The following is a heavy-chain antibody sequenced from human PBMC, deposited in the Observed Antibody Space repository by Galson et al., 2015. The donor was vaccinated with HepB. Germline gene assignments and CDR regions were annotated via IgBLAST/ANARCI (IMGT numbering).Heavy chain of an antibody. J-gene: IGHJ5*02. CDR1: GYTFRNYA. CDR2: INTNTGNP. CDR3: VSDGGNNWLDT. D-gene: IGHD4-23*01. Sequence: SVKVSCKASGYTFRNYAINWVRQAPGQGLEWLGWINTNTGNPTYAQGFTGRFVFSLDASVNTAYLQISSLKTEDTAVYYCVSDGGNNWLDTWGQGTLVIGYS. V-gene: IGHV7-4-1*02.